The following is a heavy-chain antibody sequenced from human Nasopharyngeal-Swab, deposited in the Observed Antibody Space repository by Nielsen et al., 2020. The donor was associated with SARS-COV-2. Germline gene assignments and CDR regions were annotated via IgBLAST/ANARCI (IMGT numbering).Heavy chain of an antibody. V-gene: IGHV3-9*01. J-gene: IGHJ6*02. D-gene: IGHD1-26*01. CDR2: ISWNSGSI. CDR1: GFTFDDYA. Sequence: GGSLRLSCAASGFTFDDYAMHWVRQAPGKGLEWVSGISWNSGSIGYADSVKGRFTISRDNAKNSLYLQMNSLRAEDTALYYCATDATSYYYYGMDVWCQGTTVTVSS. CDR3: ATDATSYYYYGMDV.